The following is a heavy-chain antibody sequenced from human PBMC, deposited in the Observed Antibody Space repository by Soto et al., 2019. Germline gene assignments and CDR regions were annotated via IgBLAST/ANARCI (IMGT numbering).Heavy chain of an antibody. CDR1: GGSISSSNC. CDR2: IYHSGST. Sequence: TSETLSLTCAVSGGSISSSNCWSCVRQPPGKGLEWIGEIYHSGSTNYNPSLKSRVTISVDKSKNQFSLKLSSVTAADTAVYYCGCGIAAPSSLDVWGQGTTVTVSS. V-gene: IGHV4-4*02. J-gene: IGHJ6*02. D-gene: IGHD6-6*01. CDR3: GCGIAAPSSLDV.